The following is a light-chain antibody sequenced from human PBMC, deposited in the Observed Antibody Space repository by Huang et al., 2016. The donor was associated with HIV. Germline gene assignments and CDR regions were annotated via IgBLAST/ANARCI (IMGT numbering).Light chain of an antibody. CDR1: QDISNY. Sequence: DIQITQSPPSLSASVADRVTITCRASQDISNYLPWYHQKPGKVPQLLIYAASKLQSGVSSRFSGSGSRTNFTLTISSLQPEDVATYHCQKYNGAPRTFGQGTKVEIQ. V-gene: IGKV1-27*01. CDR3: QKYNGAPRT. J-gene: IGKJ1*01. CDR2: AAS.